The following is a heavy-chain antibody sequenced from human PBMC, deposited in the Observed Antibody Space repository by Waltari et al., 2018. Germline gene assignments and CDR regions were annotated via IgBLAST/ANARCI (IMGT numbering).Heavy chain of an antibody. D-gene: IGHD5-12*01. V-gene: IGHV4-39*07. CDR3: ARGIQMATIGHFDY. CDR1: GGSISSSSYY. J-gene: IGHJ4*02. CDR2: IYYSGST. Sequence: QLQLQESGPGLVKPSETLSLTCTVSGGSISSSSYYWGWIRQPPGKGLEWIGSIYYSGSTYYNPSLKSRVTISVDTSKNQFSLKLSSVTAADTAVYYCARGIQMATIGHFDYWGQGTLVTVSS.